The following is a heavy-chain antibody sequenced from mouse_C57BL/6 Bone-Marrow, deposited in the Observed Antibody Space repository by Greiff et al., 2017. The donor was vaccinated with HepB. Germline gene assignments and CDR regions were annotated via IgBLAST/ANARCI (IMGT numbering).Heavy chain of an antibody. Sequence: DVMLVESGGGLVKPGGSLKLSCAASGFTFSSYAMSWVRQTPEKRLEWVATISDGGSYTYYPDNVKGRFTISRDNAKNNLYLQMSHLKSEDTAMYYCARGGGNYGNYFKLFAYWGQGTLVTVSA. J-gene: IGHJ3*01. V-gene: IGHV5-4*03. D-gene: IGHD2-1*01. CDR3: ARGGGNYGNYFKLFAY. CDR2: ISDGGSYT. CDR1: GFTFSSYA.